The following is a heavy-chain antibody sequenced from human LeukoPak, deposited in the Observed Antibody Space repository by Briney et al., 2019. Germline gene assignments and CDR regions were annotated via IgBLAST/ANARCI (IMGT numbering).Heavy chain of an antibody. CDR3: ARGRGSDYYDDAFDP. V-gene: IGHV3-11*04. Sequence: GGSLRLSCAASGFTFSDYYMSWIRQVPGKGLEWVSYISSSGSTIYYADSVKGRFTISRDNAKNSLYLQMNSLRAEDTAVYYCARGRGSDYYDDAFDPWGQGTLVTVSS. J-gene: IGHJ5*02. CDR2: ISSSGSTI. CDR1: GFTFSDYY. D-gene: IGHD3-22*01.